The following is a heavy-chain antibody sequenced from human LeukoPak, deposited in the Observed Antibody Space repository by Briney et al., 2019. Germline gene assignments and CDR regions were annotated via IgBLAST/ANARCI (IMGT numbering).Heavy chain of an antibody. Sequence: GSLRLSCAASGFTFSSYSISWVRQAPGKGLHWVSLISGAGNTYYAASVKGRFTISRDNSKNTLYLQMNSLRAEDTAVYYCAKESRHCGGDCFSLLDCWGQGTLVTVPS. V-gene: IGHV3-23*01. CDR1: GFTFSSYS. CDR2: ISGAGNT. D-gene: IGHD2-21*02. CDR3: AKESRHCGGDCFSLLDC. J-gene: IGHJ4*02.